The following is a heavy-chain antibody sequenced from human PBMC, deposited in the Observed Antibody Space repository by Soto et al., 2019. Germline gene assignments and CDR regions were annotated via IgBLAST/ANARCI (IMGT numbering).Heavy chain of an antibody. CDR2: IYYSGST. V-gene: IGHV4-39*01. CDR3: ADGYSGYDQYFDY. Sequence: ASETLSLTCTVSGGSISSSSYYWGWIRQPPGKGLEWIGSIYYSGSTYYNPSLKSRVTISVDTSKNQFSLKLSSVTAADTAVYYCADGYSGYDQYFDYWGQGTLVTVSS. CDR1: GGSISSSSYY. J-gene: IGHJ4*02. D-gene: IGHD5-12*01.